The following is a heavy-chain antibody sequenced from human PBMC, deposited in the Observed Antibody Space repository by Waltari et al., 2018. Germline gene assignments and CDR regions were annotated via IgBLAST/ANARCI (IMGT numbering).Heavy chain of an antibody. D-gene: IGHD6-25*01. CDR2: SNCNKAET. CDR1: GYTFTGYY. Sequence: QVQLVQTGAEVKKPGASVKVSCRASGYTFTGYYMHWVRQAPGQGLEWRGKSNCNKAETKDEQKLQGRVTMTRDTAMSTAYMELSRLRSDDTAVYYCTRDPEAAAVGIDYWGQGTLVTVSS. CDR3: TRDPEAAAVGIDY. J-gene: IGHJ4*02. V-gene: IGHV1-2*02.